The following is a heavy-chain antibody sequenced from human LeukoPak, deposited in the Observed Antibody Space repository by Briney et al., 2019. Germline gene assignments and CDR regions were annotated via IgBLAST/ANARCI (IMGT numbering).Heavy chain of an antibody. V-gene: IGHV3-74*01. CDR3: ATATFYVTSGYFPS. CDR2: ISGDKSHI. D-gene: IGHD3-22*01. CDR1: GFTFTSYW. Sequence: GGSLRLSCAASGFTFTSYWIHWVRQAPGQGLVWVSGISGDKSHIAYADPVKGRFTISRDNAKNTLHLQMNSLRDEDTAVYYCATATFYVTSGYFPSWGQGTLVTVSS. J-gene: IGHJ5*02.